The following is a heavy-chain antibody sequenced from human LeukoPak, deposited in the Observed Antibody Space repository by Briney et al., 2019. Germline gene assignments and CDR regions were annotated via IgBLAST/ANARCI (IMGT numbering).Heavy chain of an antibody. D-gene: IGHD2-2*01. Sequence: PGRSLRLSCAASGFTFSSYAMHWVRQAPGKGLEWVAVISYDGSNKYYTDSVKGRFTISRDNSKNTLYLQMNSPRAEDTAVYYCARDRTRGKYCSSTSCYFDYWGQGTLVTVSS. V-gene: IGHV3-30-3*01. CDR1: GFTFSSYA. CDR2: ISYDGSNK. CDR3: ARDRTRGKYCSSTSCYFDY. J-gene: IGHJ4*02.